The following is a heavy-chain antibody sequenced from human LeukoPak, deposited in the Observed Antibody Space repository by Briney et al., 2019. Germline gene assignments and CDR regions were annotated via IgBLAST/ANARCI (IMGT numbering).Heavy chain of an antibody. CDR3: ARLRGRGFLNYFDY. J-gene: IGHJ4*02. CDR2: ISTSGSTK. CDR1: GFTFSSYE. V-gene: IGHV3-48*03. Sequence: GGSLRLSCAPSGFTFSSYEMNWVRQAPGKGLEWVSDISTSGSTKHYADSVKGRFTISRDNAESSLYLQMNSLRAEDTAVYYCARLRGRGFLNYFDYWGQGALVTVSS. D-gene: IGHD5-12*01.